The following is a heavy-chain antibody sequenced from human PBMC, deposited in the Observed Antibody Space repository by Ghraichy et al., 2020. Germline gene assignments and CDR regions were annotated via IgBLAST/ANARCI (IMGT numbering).Heavy chain of an antibody. J-gene: IGHJ4*02. V-gene: IGHV3-23*01. CDR2: ISGSGGST. Sequence: GGSLRLSCAASGFTFSSYAMSWVRQAPGKGLEWVSAISGSGGSTYYADSVKGRFTISRDNSKNTLYLQMNSLRAEDTAVYYCAKDHAWGSYRPPSYYFDYWGQGTLVTVSS. CDR3: AKDHAWGSYRPPSYYFDY. D-gene: IGHD1-26*01. CDR1: GFTFSSYA.